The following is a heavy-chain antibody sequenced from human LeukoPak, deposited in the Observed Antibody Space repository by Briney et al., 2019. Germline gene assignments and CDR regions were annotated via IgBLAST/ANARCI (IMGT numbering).Heavy chain of an antibody. Sequence: SETLSLTCTVSGGSISSYYWSWIRQPAGKGLEWIGRIYTSGSTNYNPSLKSRVTMSVDTSKNQFSLKLSSVTAADTAVYYCARGLGGVVVPAAIDDDAFDIWGQGTMVTVSS. CDR1: GGSISSYY. CDR2: IYTSGST. J-gene: IGHJ3*02. D-gene: IGHD2-2*01. V-gene: IGHV4-4*07. CDR3: ARGLGGVVVPAAIDDDAFDI.